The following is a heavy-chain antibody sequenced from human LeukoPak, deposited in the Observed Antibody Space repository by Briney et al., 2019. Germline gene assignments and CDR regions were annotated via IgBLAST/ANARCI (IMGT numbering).Heavy chain of an antibody. CDR3: ASDSGSYRFDY. CDR2: INSDGSST. V-gene: IGHV3-74*01. J-gene: IGHJ4*02. Sequence: PGGSLRLSCAASGFTFDDYTMHWVRQAPGEGLEWVSGINSDGSSTSYADSVKGRFTISSDNAKNTLYLQMNSLRAEDTAVYYCASDSGSYRFDYWGQGTLVTVSS. D-gene: IGHD1-26*01. CDR1: GFTFDDYT.